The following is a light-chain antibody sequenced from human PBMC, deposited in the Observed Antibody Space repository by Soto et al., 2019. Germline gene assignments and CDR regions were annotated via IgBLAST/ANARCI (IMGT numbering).Light chain of an antibody. V-gene: IGLV2-14*01. Sequence: QSALTQPASVSGSPGQSITISCTGTGSDVGCYNYVSWYQQYPGKAPKLMIYDVTNRPSGVSNRFSGSKSGNTAALIIFGLQAEDEADYYCCSYTSSSTDVFGTGTKLTVL. CDR1: GSDVGCYNY. J-gene: IGLJ1*01. CDR3: CSYTSSSTDV. CDR2: DVT.